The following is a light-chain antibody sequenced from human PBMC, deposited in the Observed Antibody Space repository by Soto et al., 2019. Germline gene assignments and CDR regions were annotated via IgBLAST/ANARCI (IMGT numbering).Light chain of an antibody. J-gene: IGKJ3*01. CDR2: DAS. Sequence: EIVLTQSPGTLSLSPGERATLSCRASQSVSISYLAWYQQKPGQAPRLLIYDASRATGIPDRFSASGSGTDFTLTITRLEPEDLAVYYCQHYGTSALFGPGTKVDI. V-gene: IGKV3-20*01. CDR3: QHYGTSAL. CDR1: QSVSISY.